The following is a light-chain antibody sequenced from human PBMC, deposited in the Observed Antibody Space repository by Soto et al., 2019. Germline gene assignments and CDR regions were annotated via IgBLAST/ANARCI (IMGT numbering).Light chain of an antibody. CDR2: GAS. Sequence: EIVLTQSPGTLSLSPGERATLSCRASQSVSSSYLAWYQQKPGQAPRPLIYGASSRATGIPDRFSGSGSGTDFTLTIRRLDTEHFAVYYCQQYGSSPLTFGGGTKVDIK. CDR1: QSVSSSY. J-gene: IGKJ4*01. CDR3: QQYGSSPLT. V-gene: IGKV3-20*01.